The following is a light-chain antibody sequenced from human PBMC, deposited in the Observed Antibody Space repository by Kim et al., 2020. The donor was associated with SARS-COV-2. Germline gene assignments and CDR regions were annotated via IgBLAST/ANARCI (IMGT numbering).Light chain of an antibody. CDR2: DKN. J-gene: IGLJ1*01. Sequence: VAMGQKVRITCQGDSLRSYDTSWYQQKPGQTPVFVIYDKNNRPSGIPDGFSGSSTGSTASLTITGGKAEDEADYYCNSRDSSGNHPFGTGTKVTVL. CDR1: SLRSYD. V-gene: IGLV3-19*01. CDR3: NSRDSSGNHP.